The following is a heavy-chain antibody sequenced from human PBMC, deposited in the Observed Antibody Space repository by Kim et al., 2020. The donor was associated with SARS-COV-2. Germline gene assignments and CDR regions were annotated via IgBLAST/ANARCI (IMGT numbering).Heavy chain of an antibody. V-gene: IGHV4-4*02. D-gene: IGHD3-22*01. CDR1: GGSISSSNW. CDR3: ARGRPMIVVVSRYYGMDV. CDR2: IYHSGST. J-gene: IGHJ6*02. Sequence: SETLSLTCAVSGGSISSSNWWSWVRQPPGKGLEWIGEIYHSGSTNYNPSLKSRVTISVDKSKNQFSLKLSSVTAADTAVYYCARGRPMIVVVSRYYGMDVWGQGTTVTVSS.